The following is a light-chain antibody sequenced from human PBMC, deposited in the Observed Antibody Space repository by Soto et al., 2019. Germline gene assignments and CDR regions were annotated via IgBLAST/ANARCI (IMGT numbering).Light chain of an antibody. CDR2: AAS. V-gene: IGKV3-20*01. CDR1: QSVAGNC. CDR3: QKYGNSPLT. Sequence: EIVLTQSPGTLSLSPGERATLSCTASQSVAGNCLAWYQQRPGQAPRPLISAASSRATAIPDRFSGSGSGTEFTLTISRLEPDDSAVYFCQKYGNSPLTFGPGTKLNIK. J-gene: IGKJ3*01.